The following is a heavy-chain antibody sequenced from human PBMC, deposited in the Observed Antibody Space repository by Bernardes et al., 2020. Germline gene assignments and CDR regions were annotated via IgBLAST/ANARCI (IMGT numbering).Heavy chain of an antibody. J-gene: IGHJ5*02. D-gene: IGHD2-2*03. CDR2: INHSGSI. V-gene: IGHV4-34*01. CDR3: ARAQGGYCSSTSCPLGGNNWFDP. CDR1: GGSFSGYY. Sequence: SETLTLTCAVYGGSFSGYYWSWIRQPPGKGLEWIGEINHSGSINYTSSLRSRVTISVDTSKNQFSLKLSSVTAADTAVYYCARAQGGYCSSTSCPLGGNNWFDPWGQGTLVTVSS.